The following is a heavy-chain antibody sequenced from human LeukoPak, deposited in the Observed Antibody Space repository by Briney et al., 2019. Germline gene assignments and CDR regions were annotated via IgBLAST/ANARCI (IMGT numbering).Heavy chain of an antibody. D-gene: IGHD1-26*01. CDR1: GYTFTSYY. CDR2: INPSGGST. J-gene: IGHJ3*02. V-gene: IGHV1-46*01. Sequence: ASVKVSCEASGYTFTSYYMHWVRQAPGQGLEWMGTINPSGGSTSYAQKFQGRVTMTRDTSTSTVYMELSSLRSEDTAVYYCARDQEVGDAFDIWGQGTMVTVSS. CDR3: ARDQEVGDAFDI.